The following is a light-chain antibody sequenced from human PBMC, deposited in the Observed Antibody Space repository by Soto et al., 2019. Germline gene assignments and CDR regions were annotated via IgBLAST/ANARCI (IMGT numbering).Light chain of an antibody. J-gene: IGKJ1*01. CDR3: QQYNNWPRT. Sequence: EIVMTQSPATLSLSPGERTTLSCRASQSVNSNLAWYQQIAGQAPRLLIYGTSSRATGIPARFSGSASGTDFTLPISSLQFEDFAVYYCQQYNNWPRTFGQGTKV. V-gene: IGKV3-15*01. CDR1: QSVNSN. CDR2: GTS.